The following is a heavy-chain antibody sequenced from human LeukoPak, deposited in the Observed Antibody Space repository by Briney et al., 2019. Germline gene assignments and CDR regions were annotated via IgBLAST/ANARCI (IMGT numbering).Heavy chain of an antibody. CDR2: IYPGDSDT. CDR1: GYSFTSYW. D-gene: IGHD2-15*01. J-gene: IGHJ4*02. Sequence: GESLKISCKGSGYSFTSYWIGWVRQMPGKGLEWMGIIYPGDSDTRYSPSFQGQVTISADKSISTAYLQWSSLKASDTAMYYCARHRYCSGGSCYLDYFDYWGQGTLVTVSS. CDR3: ARHRYCSGGSCYLDYFDY. V-gene: IGHV5-51*01.